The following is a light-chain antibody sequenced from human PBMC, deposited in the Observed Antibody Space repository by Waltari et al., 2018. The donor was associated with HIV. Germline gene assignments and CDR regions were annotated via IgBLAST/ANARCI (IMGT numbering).Light chain of an antibody. Sequence: EIVPTQSPDTLSLSPGARATLSCPTSQTVASTYLAWYQQSPGQAPRLLAYDVSTRATGIPDGFSGRGAGTDFTLTISRLEPEDFVVYYCQQYGSSPITFGQGTRLGIK. V-gene: IGKV3-20*01. CDR3: QQYGSSPIT. J-gene: IGKJ5*01. CDR2: DVS. CDR1: QTVASTY.